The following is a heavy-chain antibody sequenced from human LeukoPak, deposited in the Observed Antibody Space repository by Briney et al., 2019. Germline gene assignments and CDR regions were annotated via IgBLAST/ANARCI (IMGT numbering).Heavy chain of an antibody. V-gene: IGHV4-39*07. Sequence: KPSETLSLTCTVSGGSISSSSYYWGWIRQPPGKGLEWIGSIYYSGSTYYNPSLKSRVTISVDTSKNQFSLKLSSVTAADTAVYYCARDVGYTYNWFDPWGQGTLVTVSS. CDR3: ARDVGYTYNWFDP. CDR2: IYYSGST. J-gene: IGHJ5*02. D-gene: IGHD3-16*02. CDR1: GGSISSSSYY.